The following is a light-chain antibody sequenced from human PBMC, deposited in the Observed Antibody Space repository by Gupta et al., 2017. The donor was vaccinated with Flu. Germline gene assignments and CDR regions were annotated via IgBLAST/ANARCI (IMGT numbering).Light chain of an antibody. V-gene: IGKV1-5*03. CDR3: QQYNSYSYT. J-gene: IGKJ2*01. CDR2: RAS. Sequence: DLQMTQSPSTLSASVGDSVTITCRASQSIDSYLAWYQQKPGKAPNLLIYRASTLQSGVPSRFSGSGSGTEFTLTISSLQPDDFATYYCQQYNSYSYTFGQGTKVEIK. CDR1: QSIDSY.